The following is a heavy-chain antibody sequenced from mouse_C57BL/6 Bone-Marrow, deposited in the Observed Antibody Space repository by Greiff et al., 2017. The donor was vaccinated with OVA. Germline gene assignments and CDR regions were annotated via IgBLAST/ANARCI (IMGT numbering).Heavy chain of an antibody. CDR1: EYEFPSHD. J-gene: IGHJ2*01. CDR2: INSDGGST. V-gene: IGHV5-2*01. D-gene: IGHD2-5*01. Sequence: EVQLQESGGGLVQPGESLKLSCESYEYEFPSHDMSWVRKTPEKRLELVAAINSDGGSTYYPDTMERRFIISRDNTKKTLYLQMSSLRSEDTALYYGARPWTTIVTTNLDYWGQGTTLTVSS. CDR3: ARPWTTIVTTNLDY.